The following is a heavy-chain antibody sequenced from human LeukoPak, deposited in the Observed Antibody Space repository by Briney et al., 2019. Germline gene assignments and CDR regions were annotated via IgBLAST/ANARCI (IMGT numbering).Heavy chain of an antibody. CDR3: AKGHSGYDHSPLGY. CDR1: GFTVSSNS. CDR2: IRYDGTNK. D-gene: IGHD5-12*01. J-gene: IGHJ4*02. Sequence: GGSLRLSCTVSGFTVSSNSMSWVRQAPGKGLEWVAFIRYDGTNKYYADSVKGRFTISRDNSKNTLYLQMNSLRAEDTAVFYCAKGHSGYDHSPLGYWGQGTLVTVSS. V-gene: IGHV3-30*02.